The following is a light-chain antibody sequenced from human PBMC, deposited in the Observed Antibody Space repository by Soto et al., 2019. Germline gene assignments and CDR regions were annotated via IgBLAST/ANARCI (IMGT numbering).Light chain of an antibody. CDR3: SSYTSSTTLI. Sequence: QSALTQPASVSGSPGQSITISCTGTSNDVGNYDYVSWYQQHPGKAPKLMIFDVSNRPSGVSNRFSGYKSGNTASLTISGLQAEDEADYYCSSYTSSTTLIFGGGTKLTVL. CDR1: SNDVGNYDY. J-gene: IGLJ2*01. V-gene: IGLV2-14*01. CDR2: DVS.